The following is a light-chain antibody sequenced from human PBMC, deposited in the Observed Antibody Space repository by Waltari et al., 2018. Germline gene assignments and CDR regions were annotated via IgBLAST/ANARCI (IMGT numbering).Light chain of an antibody. CDR1: KHDVGNFNL. CDR3: CSYAGSLTV. V-gene: IGLV2-23*02. J-gene: IGLJ3*02. CDR2: DVS. Sequence: QSALTQPASVSGSPGQSITISCTRGKHDVGNFNLVSWYQLHPGKVPQLIIYDVSERPSGISDRFSGSKSDNTASLTISGLQPEDEADYYCCSYAGSLTVFGGGTRVTVL.